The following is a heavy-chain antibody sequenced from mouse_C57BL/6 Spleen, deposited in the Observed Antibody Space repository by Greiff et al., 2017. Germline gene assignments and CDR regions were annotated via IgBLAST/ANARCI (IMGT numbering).Heavy chain of an antibody. CDR1: GYTFTSYW. V-gene: IGHV1-64*01. D-gene: IGHD2-2*01. Sequence: VQLQQPGAELVKPGASVKLSCKASGYTFTSYWMHWVKQRPGQGLEWIGMIHTNSGSTNYNEKFKSKATLTVDKSSSTAYMQLSSLTSEDSAVYYCAREHGYGFDYWGQGTTLTVSS. CDR3: AREHGYGFDY. J-gene: IGHJ2*01. CDR2: IHTNSGST.